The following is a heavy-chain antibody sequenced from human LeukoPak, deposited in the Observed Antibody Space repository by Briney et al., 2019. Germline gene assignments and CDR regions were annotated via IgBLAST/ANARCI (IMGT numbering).Heavy chain of an antibody. V-gene: IGHV4-34*01. CDR2: INHSGST. CDR3: AREGQWLPDWFDP. CDR1: GGSFSGYY. D-gene: IGHD6-19*01. Sequence: SETLSLTCAVYGGSFSGYYWGWIRQPPGKGLEWIGEINHSGSTNYNPSLKSRVTISVDTSKNQFSLRLTSVTAADTAVYYCAREGQWLPDWFDPWGQGTLVTVSS. J-gene: IGHJ5*02.